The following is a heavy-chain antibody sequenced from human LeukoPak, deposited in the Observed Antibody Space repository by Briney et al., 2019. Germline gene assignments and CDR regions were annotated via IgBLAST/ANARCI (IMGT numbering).Heavy chain of an antibody. V-gene: IGHV7-4-1*02. CDR3: ARQVGTASSHDFGH. J-gene: IGHJ4*01. D-gene: IGHD2-21*02. CDR2: INTYTRNP. CDR1: GYSFTRYG. Sequence: ASVKVSCKASGYSFTRYGMNWVRQAPGQGFEWMGFINTYTRNPTYAQGFTGRFVFSLDTSVSTAYLQISNLKAEDTAVYYCARQVGTASSHDFGHWGHGTLVTVSS.